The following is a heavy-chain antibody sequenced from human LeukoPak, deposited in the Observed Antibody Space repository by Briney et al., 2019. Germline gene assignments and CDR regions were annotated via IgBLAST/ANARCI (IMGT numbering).Heavy chain of an antibody. CDR2: INPNSGGT. D-gene: IGHD3-22*01. J-gene: IGHJ1*01. Sequence: ASVKVSCKASGYTFTGYYVHWVRQAPGQGLEWMGWINPNSGGTNYAQKFQGRVTVTRDTSISTVYMELSRLRSDDTAVFFCARGYYDSSDFEYFQHWGQGTLVTVSS. CDR3: ARGYYDSSDFEYFQH. V-gene: IGHV1-2*02. CDR1: GYTFTGYY.